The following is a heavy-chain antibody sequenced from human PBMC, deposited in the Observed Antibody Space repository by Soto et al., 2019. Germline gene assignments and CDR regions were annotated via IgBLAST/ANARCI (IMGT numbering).Heavy chain of an antibody. CDR3: TQSLTGAGAFDI. J-gene: IGHJ3*02. Sequence: QITLKESGPTLVKPTQTLTLTCTFSGFSLSTSGVGVGWIRQPPGKALEWLALIYWDDDKRYSPSLKSRLTITKDTPKNQVVITITTMDPVDTGKYYCTQSLTGAGAFDIWGQGTMVTVSS. CDR1: GFSLSTSGVG. D-gene: IGHD2-8*02. V-gene: IGHV2-5*02. CDR2: IYWDDDK.